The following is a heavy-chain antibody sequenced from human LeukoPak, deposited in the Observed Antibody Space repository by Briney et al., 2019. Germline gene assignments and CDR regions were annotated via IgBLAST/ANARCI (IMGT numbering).Heavy chain of an antibody. CDR1: GGSINNYY. CDR2: VYYTGST. J-gene: IGHJ4*02. CDR3: ARDSSTVTTRHFDY. Sequence: KSSQTLSLTCTVSGGSINNYYWTWIRQPPGKGLECIGYVYYTGSTYYNPSLKSRVTISVDTSKNQFSLKLNSVTAADTAVYYCARDSSTVTTRHFDYWGQGTLVTVSS. D-gene: IGHD4-17*01. V-gene: IGHV4-59*01.